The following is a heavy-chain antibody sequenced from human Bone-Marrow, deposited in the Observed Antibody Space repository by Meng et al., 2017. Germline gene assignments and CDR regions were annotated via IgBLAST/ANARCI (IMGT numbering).Heavy chain of an antibody. J-gene: IGHJ4*02. D-gene: IGHD2-21*02. CDR1: GFTVSSSA. V-gene: IGHV3-30*04. Sequence: VALGGSGGGGVPPGRSLRLSCAASGFTVSSSAMHWVRQAPGKGLEWVAFIPHDGSKKFYADSVEGRFSFSRDNSNNTVYLQMNSLRTEDTALYFCARGDHLYYFDYWGQGTLVTVSS. CDR2: IPHDGSKK. CDR3: ARGDHLYYFDY.